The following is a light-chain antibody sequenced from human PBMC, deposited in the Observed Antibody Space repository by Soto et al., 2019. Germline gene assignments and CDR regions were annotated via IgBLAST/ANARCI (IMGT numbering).Light chain of an antibody. CDR3: QQYENYWT. Sequence: DIQMTQSPSTLSATAGDRVTITCRASQSICSWLAWYQHKPGKAPKLLIYDASNLDSGVPSRFSGSGSGTEFSLTISNLQPDDCATYYCQQYENYWTFGQGTRVQIK. V-gene: IGKV1-5*01. J-gene: IGKJ1*01. CDR2: DAS. CDR1: QSICSW.